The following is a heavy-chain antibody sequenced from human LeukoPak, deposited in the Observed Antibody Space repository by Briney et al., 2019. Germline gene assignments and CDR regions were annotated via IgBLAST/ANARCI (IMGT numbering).Heavy chain of an antibody. V-gene: IGHV4-30-4*08. CDR3: SRAGIYGSGSYSPNWFDP. Sequence: PSQTLSLTCTVSGGSISSGDYYWSWIRQPPGKGLEWIGYIHYSGSTYYNPSLKSRVTTSVDTSKNQFSLKLSSVTAADTAVYYCSRAGIYGSGSYSPNWFDPWGQGTLVTVSS. D-gene: IGHD3-10*01. CDR2: IHYSGST. CDR1: GGSISSGDYY. J-gene: IGHJ5*02.